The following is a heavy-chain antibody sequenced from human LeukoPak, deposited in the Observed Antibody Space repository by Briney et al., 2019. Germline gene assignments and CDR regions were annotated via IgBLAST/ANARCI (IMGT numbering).Heavy chain of an antibody. CDR2: IYYTEST. J-gene: IGHJ4*02. V-gene: IGHV4-39*07. D-gene: IGHD5-18*01. CDR1: GYSVSSSNYY. CDR3: ARIRRRGYSYDHDY. Sequence: PSETLSLTCTVSGYSVSSSNYYWGWVRQPPGKGLEWIGNIYYTESTCCTPSLKSRLTMSLDTSKNQFSLKLSSVTAADTAVYYCARIRRRGYSYDHDYWGQGTLVTVSS.